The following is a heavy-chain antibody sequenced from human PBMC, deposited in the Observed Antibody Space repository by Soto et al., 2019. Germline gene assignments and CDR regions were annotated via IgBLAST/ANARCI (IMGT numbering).Heavy chain of an antibody. CDR3: ARVDSSSYYEADY. Sequence: GGSLRLSCAASGFTFSRYWMHWVRQAPGKGLVWVSRINSDGSVTSYADSVKGRFTISRDNAKNTLYLQMNSLRADDTAVYYCARVDSSSYYEADYWGQGTLVTVSS. CDR1: GFTFSRYW. V-gene: IGHV3-74*01. CDR2: INSDGSVT. J-gene: IGHJ4*02. D-gene: IGHD6-13*01.